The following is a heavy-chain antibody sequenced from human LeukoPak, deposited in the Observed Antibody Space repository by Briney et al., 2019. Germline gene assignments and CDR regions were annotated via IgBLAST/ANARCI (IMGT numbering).Heavy chain of an antibody. Sequence: GGSLRLSCAASGFTFSSYGMHWVRQAPGKGLEWVAVIWYDGSNKYYADSVRGRFTISRDNSKNTLYLQMNSLRAEDTAVYYCAKSLAVAGPDYWGQGTLVTVSS. CDR3: AKSLAVAGPDY. D-gene: IGHD6-19*01. CDR1: GFTFSSYG. CDR2: IWYDGSNK. J-gene: IGHJ4*02. V-gene: IGHV3-30*02.